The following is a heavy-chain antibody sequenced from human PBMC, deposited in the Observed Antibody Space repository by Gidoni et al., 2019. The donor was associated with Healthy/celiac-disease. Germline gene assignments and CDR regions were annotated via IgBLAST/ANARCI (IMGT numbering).Heavy chain of an antibody. CDR1: GFTFSRYA. V-gene: IGHV3-23*01. CDR3: ATLTPYDFWSGYYIDDFDY. J-gene: IGHJ4*02. D-gene: IGHD3-3*01. CDR2: ISGSGGST. Sequence: EVQLLESGGGLVQPGGSLRLSCAASGFTFSRYAMSWVRQAPGKGLEWVSAISGSGGSTYYADSVKGRFTISRDNSKNTLYLQMNSLRAEDTAVYYCATLTPYDFWSGYYIDDFDYWGQGTLVTVSS.